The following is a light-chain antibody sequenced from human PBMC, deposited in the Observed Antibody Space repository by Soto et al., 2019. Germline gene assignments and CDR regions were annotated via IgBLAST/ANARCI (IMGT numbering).Light chain of an antibody. V-gene: IGLV1-51*01. CDR1: SSNIGNNY. Sequence: QSVLTQPPSVSAAPGQKVTISCSGSSSNIGNNYVSWYQQLPGTAPKLLIYDNNKRPSGIPDRFSGSKSGTSATLGITGLQTGAEADYDCGTWDSFLSAGVFGGGTKLTVL. CDR2: DNN. CDR3: GTWDSFLSAGV. J-gene: IGLJ2*01.